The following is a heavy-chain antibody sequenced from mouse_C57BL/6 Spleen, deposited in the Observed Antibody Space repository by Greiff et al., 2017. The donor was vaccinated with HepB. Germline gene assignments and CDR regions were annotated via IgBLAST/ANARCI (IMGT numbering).Heavy chain of an antibody. Sequence: EVKLVESGGGLVQPGGSMKLSCVASGFTFSNYWMNWVRQSPEKGLEWVAQIRLKSDNYATHYAESVKGRFTISRDDSKSSVYLQMNNLRAVDTGICYCTGDGDYDPFAYWGQGTLVTVSA. V-gene: IGHV6-3*01. CDR2: IRLKSDNYAT. CDR1: GFTFSNYW. CDR3: TGDGDYDPFAY. J-gene: IGHJ3*01. D-gene: IGHD2-4*01.